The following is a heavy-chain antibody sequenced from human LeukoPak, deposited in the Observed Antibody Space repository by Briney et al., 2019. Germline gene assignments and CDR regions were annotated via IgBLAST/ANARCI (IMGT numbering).Heavy chain of an antibody. J-gene: IGHJ4*02. CDR1: GFTFSSYG. Sequence: GGSLRLSCAASGFTFSSYGMHWVRQAPGKGLEWVAVISHDGSNKYYADSVKGRFAISRDNANNSVYLQMNSLRVDDTALYYCTRDRGRLDYWGQGTLVTVSS. V-gene: IGHV3-30*03. CDR2: ISHDGSNK. D-gene: IGHD6-25*01. CDR3: TRDRGRLDY.